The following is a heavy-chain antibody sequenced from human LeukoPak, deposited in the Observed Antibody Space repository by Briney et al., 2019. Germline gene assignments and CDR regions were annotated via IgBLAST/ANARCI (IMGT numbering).Heavy chain of an antibody. CDR3: AKALRRYCSSTSCYRPDY. D-gene: IGHD2-2*01. CDR2: ISSSGGST. V-gene: IGHV3-23*01. CDR1: GFTFSSYA. Sequence: GGSLRLSCAASGFTFSSYAMSWVRQAPGKGLEWVSAISSSGGSTYYADSVKGRFTISRDNSKNTLYLQMNSLRAEDTAVYYCAKALRRYCSSTSCYRPDYWGQGTLVTVSS. J-gene: IGHJ4*02.